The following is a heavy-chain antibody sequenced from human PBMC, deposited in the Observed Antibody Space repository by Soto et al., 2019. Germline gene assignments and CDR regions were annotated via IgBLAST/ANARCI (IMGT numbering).Heavy chain of an antibody. CDR2: IYYSGST. CDR3: ARSSSGANNFDF. D-gene: IGHD2-2*01. J-gene: IGHJ4*02. V-gene: IGHV4-31*03. Sequence: QVQLQESGPGLVKPSQTLSLTCTVSGGSISSGGYYWSWIRQHPGKGLEWIGYIYYSGSTYYNPSLKSRVTFSVDTSKKRFSLKLRSLTAADAAVYYCARSSSGANNFDFWGQGTLVTVSS. CDR1: GGSISSGGYY.